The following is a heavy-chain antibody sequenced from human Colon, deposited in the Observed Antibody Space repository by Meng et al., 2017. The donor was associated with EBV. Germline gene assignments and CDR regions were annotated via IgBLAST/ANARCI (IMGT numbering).Heavy chain of an antibody. J-gene: IGHJ5*02. CDR2: LDHRVNT. Sequence: QWREGLLKAPETLSRSCACYGWSFLDYYWTWIRHPPGTGLEVIGELDHRVNTKYNPSLKSRVTISLDTSKKQFSLKVSSVTAADSAVYYCARRGPSGNFSPWSQGALVTVSS. D-gene: IGHD3-10*01. CDR1: GWSFLDYY. V-gene: IGHV4-34*01. CDR3: ARRGPSGNFSP.